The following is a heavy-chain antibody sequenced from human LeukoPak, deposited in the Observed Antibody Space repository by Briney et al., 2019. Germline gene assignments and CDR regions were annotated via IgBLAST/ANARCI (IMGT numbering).Heavy chain of an antibody. Sequence: SETLSLTCTVSGGSISSNTYCWGWIRQPPGKGLEWIGSIYYSGSTYYNPSLKSRVTISVDTSKNQFSLKLSSVTAADTAVYYCARDYQGGYGDKTVDYWGQGTLVTVSS. CDR2: IYYSGST. V-gene: IGHV4-39*07. CDR3: ARDYQGGYGDKTVDY. D-gene: IGHD5-18*01. J-gene: IGHJ4*02. CDR1: GGSISSNTYC.